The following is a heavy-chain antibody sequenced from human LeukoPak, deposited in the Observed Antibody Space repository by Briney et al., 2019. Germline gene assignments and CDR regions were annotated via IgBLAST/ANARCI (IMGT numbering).Heavy chain of an antibody. CDR2: ISYDGSNK. V-gene: IGHV3-30*18. CDR3: AKSSAYYYYYGMDV. Sequence: PGGSLRLSCAASGFTFSSYGMHWVRQAPGKGLEWVAVISYDGSNKYYADSVKGRFTISRDNSKNTLYLQMNSLRAEDTAVYYCAKSSAYYYYYGMDVWGQGTTVTVSS. J-gene: IGHJ6*02. CDR1: GFTFSSYG.